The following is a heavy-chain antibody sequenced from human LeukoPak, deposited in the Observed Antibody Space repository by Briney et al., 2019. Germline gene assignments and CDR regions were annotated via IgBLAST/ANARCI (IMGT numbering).Heavy chain of an antibody. CDR1: GFTFSSYS. CDR3: ARDTYDFWSGTTTNWFDP. J-gene: IGHJ5*02. Sequence: GGSLRLSCAASGFTFSSYSMNWVRQAPGKGLEWVSSISSSSSYIYYADSVKGRFTISRDNAKNSLYLQMNSLRAEDTAVYYCARDTYDFWSGTTTNWFDPWGQGTLVNVSS. CDR2: ISSSSSYI. D-gene: IGHD3-3*01. V-gene: IGHV3-21*01.